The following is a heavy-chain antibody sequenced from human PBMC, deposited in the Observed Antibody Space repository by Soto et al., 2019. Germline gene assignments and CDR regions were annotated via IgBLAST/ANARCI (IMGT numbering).Heavy chain of an antibody. Sequence: EVQLVESGGGLVQPGGSLRLSCAASGFTFSTYDMHWVGQATGKVLNGVSAIGTIRDTYYLDSVKGRFTISRENAKNSVYLQMNSLRAGDTAVYYCARGRSNQYESSPPPKFDPWGRGTLVTVSS. CDR1: GFTFSTYD. CDR3: ARGRSNQYESSPPPKFDP. J-gene: IGHJ5*02. CDR2: IGTIRDT. D-gene: IGHD2-8*01. V-gene: IGHV3-13*01.